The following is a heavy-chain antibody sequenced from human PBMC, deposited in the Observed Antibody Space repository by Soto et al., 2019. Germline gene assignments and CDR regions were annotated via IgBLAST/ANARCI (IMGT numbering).Heavy chain of an antibody. D-gene: IGHD2-15*01. CDR2: IYYSGST. CDR1: GVSISSSSYY. Sequence: SETLSLTCTVSGVSISSSSYYWGWIRQPPGKGLEWIGSIYYSGSTYYNPSPKSRVTISVDTSKNQFSLKLGSVTAADTAVYYCARHAIRRWPLIYYYYYMDVWGKGTTVPVSS. V-gene: IGHV4-39*01. CDR3: ARHAIRRWPLIYYYYYMDV. J-gene: IGHJ6*03.